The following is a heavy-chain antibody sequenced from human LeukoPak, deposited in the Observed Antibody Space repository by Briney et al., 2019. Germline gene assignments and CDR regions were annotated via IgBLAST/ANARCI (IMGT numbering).Heavy chain of an antibody. CDR1: GGTFSGYA. D-gene: IGHD6-6*01. CDR3: ARENRQKEYSSSSGGYYYYMDV. J-gene: IGHJ6*03. V-gene: IGHV1-69*13. CDR2: TIPIFGTA. Sequence: SVKVSCKASGGTFSGYAISWVRQAPGQGLEWMGGTIPIFGTANYAQKFQGRVTITADESTSTAYMELSSLRSEDTAVYYCARENRQKEYSSSSGGYYYYMDVWGKGTTVTVSS.